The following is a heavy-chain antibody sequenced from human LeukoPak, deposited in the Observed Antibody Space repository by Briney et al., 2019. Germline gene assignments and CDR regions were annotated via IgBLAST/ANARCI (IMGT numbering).Heavy chain of an antibody. D-gene: IGHD3-3*01. V-gene: IGHV4-38-2*02. Sequence: PSETLSLTCTVSGYSISSGCYWGWIRQPPGKGLKWIGSIYHSGSTYYNPSLKSRVTISVDTSKNQFSLKLSSVTAADTAVYYCASGPYDFWSGADYWGQGTLVTVSS. CDR1: GYSISSGCY. CDR2: IYHSGST. J-gene: IGHJ4*02. CDR3: ASGPYDFWSGADY.